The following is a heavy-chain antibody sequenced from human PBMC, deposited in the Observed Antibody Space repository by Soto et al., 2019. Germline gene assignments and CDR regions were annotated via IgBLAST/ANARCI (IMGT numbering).Heavy chain of an antibody. Sequence: EVQLVESGGDLVQPGGSLRLSCAASGFTFSSHETNWIRQAPGKGLEWVSYISSSGTTMYYADSVKGRFTISRDNAKNSLFLQMNSLRAEDRALYYCARGGVYWGQGTLVTVSS. D-gene: IGHD2-8*01. V-gene: IGHV3-48*03. J-gene: IGHJ4*02. CDR3: ARGGVY. CDR2: ISSSGTTM. CDR1: GFTFSSHE.